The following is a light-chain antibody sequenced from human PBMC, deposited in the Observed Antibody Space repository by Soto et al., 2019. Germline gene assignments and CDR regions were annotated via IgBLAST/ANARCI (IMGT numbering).Light chain of an antibody. CDR1: SGDIGAYNY. Sequence: QSALTQPRSVSGSPGQSVTFSCTGTSGDIGAYNYVSWYQFHPGKAPKMIIYDVNKRPSGVPDRFSGSKSGNTASLTISWLQAEDEADYYCCSYAYTSSVLGGRTQLTVL. J-gene: IGLJ3*02. CDR2: DVN. CDR3: CSYAYTSSV. V-gene: IGLV2-11*01.